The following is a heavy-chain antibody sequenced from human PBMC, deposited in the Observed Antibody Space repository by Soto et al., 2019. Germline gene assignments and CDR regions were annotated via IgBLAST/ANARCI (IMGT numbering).Heavy chain of an antibody. CDR2: IYPGDSDT. V-gene: IGHV5-51*01. Sequence: GESLKISCKGSGYTFTDYWIGWVRQLPGKGLEWMGIIYPGDSDTRYSPSFQGHVTITVDKSTSTAYLQWNTLKASDTAMYYCARHGSNIVATQFSGMDIWGQGTTVRVSS. D-gene: IGHD5-12*01. J-gene: IGHJ6*01. CDR3: ARHGSNIVATQFSGMDI. CDR1: GYTFTDYW.